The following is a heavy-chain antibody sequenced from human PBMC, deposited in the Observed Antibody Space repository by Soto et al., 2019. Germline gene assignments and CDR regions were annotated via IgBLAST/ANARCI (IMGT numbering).Heavy chain of an antibody. J-gene: IGHJ4*02. Sequence: PSETLSLTCTFSGASISSSNYYWGWIRQPPGKGLEWIGSIYYSGSTYYNPSLKSRVTISEDTSKNQFSLKLISVTAADTAVYYCATCSTMTILKFWGQGTLVSVSS. CDR3: ATCSTMTILKF. CDR2: IYYSGST. CDR1: GASISSSNYY. V-gene: IGHV4-39*01. D-gene: IGHD4-17*01.